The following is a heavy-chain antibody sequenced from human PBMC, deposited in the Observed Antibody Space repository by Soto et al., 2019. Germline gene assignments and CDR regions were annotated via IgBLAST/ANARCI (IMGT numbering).Heavy chain of an antibody. CDR2: IYWDDDK. D-gene: IGHD3-10*01. CDR3: AHRHDNYGSGSSYPLFDY. CDR1: GFSLSTNGVG. V-gene: IGHV2-5*02. J-gene: IGHJ4*02. Sequence: QITLKESGPTLVKPTQTLTLTCTFSGFSLSTNGVGVGWIRQPPGKTLEWLALIYWDDDKRYSPSLKSRLTITKDXSKSQXXLTMTNMDPADTGTYYCAHRHDNYGSGSSYPLFDYWGQGTLVTVSS.